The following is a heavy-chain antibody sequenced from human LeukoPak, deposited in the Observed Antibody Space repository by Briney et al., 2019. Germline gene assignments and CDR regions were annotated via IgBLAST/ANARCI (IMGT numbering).Heavy chain of an antibody. J-gene: IGHJ3*02. CDR3: ARAVLPAAHDAFDI. V-gene: IGHV4-34*01. CDR2: INHSGST. CDR1: GGSFSGYY. D-gene: IGHD1-14*01. Sequence: PSETLSLTCAVYGGSFSGYYWSWIRQPPGKGLEWIGEINHSGSTNYNPSLKSRVTISVDTSKNQFSLKLSSVTAADTAVYYCARAVLPAAHDAFDIWGQGTMVTVSS.